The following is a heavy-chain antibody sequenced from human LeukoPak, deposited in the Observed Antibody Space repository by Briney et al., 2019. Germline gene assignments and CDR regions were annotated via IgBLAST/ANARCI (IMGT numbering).Heavy chain of an antibody. V-gene: IGHV1-69*05. CDR1: GGTFSSYA. Sequence: SVKVSCKASGGTFSSYAISWVRQAPGQGLEWMGRIIPIFGTANYAQKFQGRVTITTEESTSTAYMELSSLRSEDTAVYYCATLDYYDTKNDYWGQGTLVTVSS. CDR2: IIPIFGTA. CDR3: ATLDYYDTKNDY. D-gene: IGHD3-22*01. J-gene: IGHJ4*02.